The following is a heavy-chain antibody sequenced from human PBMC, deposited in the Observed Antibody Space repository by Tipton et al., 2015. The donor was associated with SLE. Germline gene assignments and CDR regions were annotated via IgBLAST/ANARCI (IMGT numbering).Heavy chain of an antibody. CDR2: IYYRGGT. V-gene: IGHV4-39*07. J-gene: IGHJ4*02. Sequence: TLSLTCTVSGGSVSSSSSYWGWIRQPPGQGLEWIGSIYYRGGTHYNPSLKSRVTVSVDTSNNQFSLKVNSATAADTAVYYCARADGASGLEYWGQGILVTVSS. CDR1: GGSVSSSSSY. CDR3: ARADGASGLEY. D-gene: IGHD3-10*01.